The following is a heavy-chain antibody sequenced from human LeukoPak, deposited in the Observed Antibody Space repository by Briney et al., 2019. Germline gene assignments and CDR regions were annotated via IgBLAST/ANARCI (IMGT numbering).Heavy chain of an antibody. CDR3: ARTGIKGQWLVPFDY. CDR1: GGSISSYY. D-gene: IGHD6-19*01. CDR2: IYYSGST. J-gene: IGHJ4*02. Sequence: SETLSLTCTVSGGSISSYYWSWIRQPPGKGLEWLGYIYYSGSTNYNPSLKSRVTISVDTSKNQFSLKLSSVTAADTAVYYCARTGIKGQWLVPFDYWGQGTLVTVSS. V-gene: IGHV4-59*08.